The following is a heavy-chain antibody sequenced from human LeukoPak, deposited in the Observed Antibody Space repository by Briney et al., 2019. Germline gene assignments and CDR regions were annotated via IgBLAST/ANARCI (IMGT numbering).Heavy chain of an antibody. V-gene: IGHV3-74*01. CDR1: GFTFSSYW. Sequence: GGSLRLSCAASGFTFSSYWMHWVRQVPGEGLVWVSRINRDGSSTSYADSVKGRFTISRDSAKNTLYLQMNSLTAEDTAVYYCARSRSGYRSGGVNDYWGQGTLVTVSS. J-gene: IGHJ4*02. CDR2: INRDGSST. CDR3: ARSRSGYRSGGVNDY. D-gene: IGHD3-22*01.